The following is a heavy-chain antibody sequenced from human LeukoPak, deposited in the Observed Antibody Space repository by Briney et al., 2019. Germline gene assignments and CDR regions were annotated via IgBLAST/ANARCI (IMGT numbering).Heavy chain of an antibody. Sequence: PGGSLRLSCAASGFTFSSYSMNWVRQAPGKGLEWVSSISSSSSYIYYADSVKGRFTISRDNAKNSLYLQMNSLRAEDTAVYCCARDGERELPTLPYYFDYWGQGTLVTVSS. J-gene: IGHJ4*02. CDR1: GFTFSSYS. CDR3: ARDGERELPTLPYYFDY. CDR2: ISSSSSYI. V-gene: IGHV3-21*01. D-gene: IGHD1-26*01.